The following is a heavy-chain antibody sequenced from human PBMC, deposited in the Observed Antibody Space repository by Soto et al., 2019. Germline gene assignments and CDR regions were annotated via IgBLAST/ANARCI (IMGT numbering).Heavy chain of an antibody. Sequence: GESLKISCKGSGYSLTSYWISWVRQMPGKGLEWMGRIDPSDSYTNYSPSFQGHVTISADKSISTAYLQWSSLKASDTAMYYCARVSSSEPYYYYYGMDVWGQGTTVTVSS. CDR2: IDPSDSYT. J-gene: IGHJ6*02. D-gene: IGHD6-6*01. V-gene: IGHV5-10-1*01. CDR3: ARVSSSEPYYYYYGMDV. CDR1: GYSLTSYW.